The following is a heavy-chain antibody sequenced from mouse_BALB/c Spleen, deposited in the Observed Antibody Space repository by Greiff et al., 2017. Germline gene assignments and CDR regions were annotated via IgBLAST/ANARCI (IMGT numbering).Heavy chain of an antibody. Sequence: QVQLKQSGAELARPGASVKLSCKASGYTFTSYWMQWVKQRPGQGLEWIGAIYPGDGDTRYTQKFKGKATLTADKSSSTAYMQLSSLASEDSAVYYCARPIYYDYDYYYAMDYWGQGTSVTVSS. D-gene: IGHD2-4*01. CDR3: ARPIYYDYDYYYAMDY. CDR2: IYPGDGDT. V-gene: IGHV1-87*01. J-gene: IGHJ4*01. CDR1: GYTFTSYW.